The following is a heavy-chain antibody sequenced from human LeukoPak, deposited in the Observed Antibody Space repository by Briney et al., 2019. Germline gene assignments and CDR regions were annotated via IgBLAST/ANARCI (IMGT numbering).Heavy chain of an antibody. CDR1: GGSISSSTYY. D-gene: IGHD3-3*01. Sequence: SETLSLTCTVSGGSISSSTYYWGWIRQPPGKGLEWIATIYYSGSTYYNPSLKSRVTISVDTSKNQFSLKLSSVTAADTAVYYCARGEITIFGVVISYFDYWGQGTLVTVSS. CDR2: IYYSGST. V-gene: IGHV4-39*07. J-gene: IGHJ4*02. CDR3: ARGEITIFGVVISYFDY.